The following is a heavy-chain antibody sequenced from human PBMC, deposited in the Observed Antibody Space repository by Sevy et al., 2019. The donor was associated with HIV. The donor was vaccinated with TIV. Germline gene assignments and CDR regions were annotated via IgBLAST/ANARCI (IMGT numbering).Heavy chain of an antibody. CDR3: ASRSQTYYYDSSGYYPNYYYYMDV. CDR2: IIHIFGTA. V-gene: IGHV1-69*06. D-gene: IGHD3-22*01. Sequence: ASVKVSCKASGGTFSSYAISWVRQAPGQGLDWMGGIIHIFGTANYAQKFQGRVTITADKSTSSAYMELIRLRYEDMAVYYCASRSQTYYYDSSGYYPNYYYYMDVWGKGTTVTVSS. CDR1: GGTFSSYA. J-gene: IGHJ6*03.